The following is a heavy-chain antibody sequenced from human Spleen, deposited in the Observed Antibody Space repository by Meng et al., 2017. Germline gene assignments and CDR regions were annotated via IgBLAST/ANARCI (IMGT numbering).Heavy chain of an antibody. CDR3: AKYSYGLGDYFDY. V-gene: IGHV3-23*01. D-gene: IGHD3-10*01. Sequence: GESLKISCAASGFSFSSYAMSWVRHAPGKGLEWVSALSGGGFTTYYADSVKGRFTISRHNSKNTLYLQMNSLRAEDTALYYCAKYSYGLGDYFDYWGQGRLVTVSS. J-gene: IGHJ4*02. CDR1: GFSFSSYA. CDR2: LSGGGFTT.